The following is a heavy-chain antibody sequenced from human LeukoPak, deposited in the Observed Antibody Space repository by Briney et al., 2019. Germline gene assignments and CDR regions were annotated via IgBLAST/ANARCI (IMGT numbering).Heavy chain of an antibody. Sequence: GGSLRLSCAASGFTFDDYAMHWVRQAPGKGLEWVSGISWNSGSIGYADSVKGRFTISRDNAKNSLYLQMNSLRAEDTALYYCAKGSLFRYGDYDTGSFDYWGQGTLVTVSS. CDR2: ISWNSGSI. V-gene: IGHV3-9*01. CDR3: AKGSLFRYGDYDTGSFDY. D-gene: IGHD4-17*01. J-gene: IGHJ4*02. CDR1: GFTFDDYA.